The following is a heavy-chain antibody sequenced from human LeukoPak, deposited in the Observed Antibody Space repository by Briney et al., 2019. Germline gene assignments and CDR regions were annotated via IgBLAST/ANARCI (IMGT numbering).Heavy chain of an antibody. CDR1: GGSISSYY. Sequence: VKPSETLSLTCTVSGGSISSYYWSWIRQPPGKGLEWIRYIYYSGSTNYNPSLKSRVTISVDTSKNQFPLKLSSVTAADTAVYYCARTVAAATYFDYWGQGTLVTVSS. CDR3: ARTVAAATYFDY. CDR2: IYYSGST. V-gene: IGHV4-59*01. J-gene: IGHJ4*02. D-gene: IGHD6-13*01.